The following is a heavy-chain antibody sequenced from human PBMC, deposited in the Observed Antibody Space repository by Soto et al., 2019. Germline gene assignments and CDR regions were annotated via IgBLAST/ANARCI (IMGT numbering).Heavy chain of an antibody. D-gene: IGHD6-19*01. J-gene: IGHJ4*02. Sequence: LRLSGAASGFTFSSYGMHWVRQAPGKGLEWVAVISYDGSNKYYADSVKGRFTISRDNSKNTLYLQMNSLRAEDTAVYYCAKSSIAVAGIGYWGQGTLVTVSS. CDR1: GFTFSSYG. V-gene: IGHV3-30*18. CDR2: ISYDGSNK. CDR3: AKSSIAVAGIGY.